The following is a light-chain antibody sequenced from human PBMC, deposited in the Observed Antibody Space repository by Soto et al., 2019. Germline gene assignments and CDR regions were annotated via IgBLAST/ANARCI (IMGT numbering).Light chain of an antibody. J-gene: IGLJ1*01. V-gene: IGLV1-40*01. Sequence: QSVLTQPPSVSGAPGQRVTISCTGSSSNIGAGYDVHWYQQLPGTAPKLLINGNSNRPSGVPDRFSGSKSGTSASLAITGLRAEDEADYYCQSYDSSLGYVFGTGTKLTVL. CDR2: GNS. CDR3: QSYDSSLGYV. CDR1: SSNIGAGYD.